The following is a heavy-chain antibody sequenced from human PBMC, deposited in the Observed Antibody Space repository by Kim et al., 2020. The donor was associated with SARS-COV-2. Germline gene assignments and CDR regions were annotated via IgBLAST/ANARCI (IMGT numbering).Heavy chain of an antibody. Sequence: GGSLRLSCAASGFTFSSYAMHWVRQAPGKGLEWVAVISYDGSNKYYADSVKGRFTISRDNSKNTLYLQMNSLRAEDTAVYYCARDPPTYWYSSSWYLELQYYFDYWGQGTLVTVSS. D-gene: IGHD6-13*01. V-gene: IGHV3-30*04. CDR3: ARDPPTYWYSSSWYLELQYYFDY. CDR1: GFTFSSYA. CDR2: ISYDGSNK. J-gene: IGHJ4*02.